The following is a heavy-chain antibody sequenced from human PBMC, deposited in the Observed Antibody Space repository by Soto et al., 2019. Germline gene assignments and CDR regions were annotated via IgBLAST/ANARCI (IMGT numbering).Heavy chain of an antibody. CDR2: ISYDGSNR. V-gene: IGHV3-30*18. D-gene: IGHD3-10*01. CDR1: GFTFSRFG. Sequence: QVQLVESGGGVVQPGRSLRLSCAASGFTFSRFGMHSVRQAPGKGLEWVAVISYDGSNRFYADSVKGRFTISRDNSKNTLYLQMNSLRPEDTAVYYCAKDLYGSETYTYYCGMDVWGQGTTVTVSS. J-gene: IGHJ6*02. CDR3: AKDLYGSETYTYYCGMDV.